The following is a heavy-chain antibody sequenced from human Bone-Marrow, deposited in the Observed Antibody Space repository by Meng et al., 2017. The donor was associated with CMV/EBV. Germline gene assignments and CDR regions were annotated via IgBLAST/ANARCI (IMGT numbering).Heavy chain of an antibody. D-gene: IGHD2-2*01. CDR1: GFTFSSYG. V-gene: IGHV3-30*02. CDR3: AGLGYCSSTSCLEADAFDI. Sequence: GGSLRLSCAASGFTFSSYGMHWVRQAPGKGLEWVAFIRYDGSNKYYADSVKGRFTISRDNSKNTLYLQMNSLRAEDTAVYYCAGLGYCSSTSCLEADAFDIWGQGTMVTVSS. J-gene: IGHJ3*02. CDR2: IRYDGSNK.